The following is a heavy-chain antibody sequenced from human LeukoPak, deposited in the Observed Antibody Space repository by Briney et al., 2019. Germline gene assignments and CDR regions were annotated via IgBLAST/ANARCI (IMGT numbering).Heavy chain of an antibody. V-gene: IGHV1-18*01. CDR1: GYTFTSYG. Sequence: GASVKVSCKASGYTFTSYGISWVRQTPGQGLEWMGWISAYNGNTNYAQKLQGRVTMTTDTSTSTAYMELRSLRSDDTAVYYCARALIAVAGNNIAGPDGPWGQGTLVTVSS. D-gene: IGHD6-19*01. J-gene: IGHJ5*02. CDR3: ARALIAVAGNNIAGPDGP. CDR2: ISAYNGNT.